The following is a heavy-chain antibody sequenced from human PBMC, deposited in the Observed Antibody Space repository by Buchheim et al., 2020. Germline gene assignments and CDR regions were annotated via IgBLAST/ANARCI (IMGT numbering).Heavy chain of an antibody. Sequence: EVQLVESGGGLVKPGGSLRLSCAASGFTFSSYSMNWVRQAPGKGLEWVSSISSSSSYIYYADSVKGRFTISRDNARNSLYLQMNSLRAEDTAVYYCARGRGYCSSTSCYLYFDYWGQGTL. CDR1: GFTFSSYS. CDR2: ISSSSSYI. V-gene: IGHV3-21*01. D-gene: IGHD2-2*01. CDR3: ARGRGYCSSTSCYLYFDY. J-gene: IGHJ4*02.